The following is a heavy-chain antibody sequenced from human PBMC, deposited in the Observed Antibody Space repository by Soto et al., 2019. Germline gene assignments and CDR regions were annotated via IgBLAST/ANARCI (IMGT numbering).Heavy chain of an antibody. CDR1: GGSVSSGSYY. CDR3: ARAYDYVWGSYPPNWFDP. CDR2: IYYSGST. D-gene: IGHD3-16*02. V-gene: IGHV4-61*01. Sequence: SETLSLTCTVSGGSVSSGSYYWSWIRQPPGKGLEWIGYIYYSGSTNYNPSLKSRVTISVDASKNQFSLKLSSVTAADTAVYYCARAYDYVWGSYPPNWFDPWGQGPLVTVSS. J-gene: IGHJ5*02.